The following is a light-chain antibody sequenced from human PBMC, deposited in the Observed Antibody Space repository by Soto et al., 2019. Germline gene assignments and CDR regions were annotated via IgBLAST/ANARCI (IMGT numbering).Light chain of an antibody. J-gene: IGKJ1*01. Sequence: IVLRPSPGTLSLSPWARGPVSWRSSQSFSSSYLAWYQQKPGQAPRLLIYGASTRATGIPARFSGSGSGTEFTLTISSLQSEDFAVYYCQQYNNWPPWTFGQGTKV. CDR1: QSFSSSY. CDR2: GAS. V-gene: IGKV3-15*01. CDR3: QQYNNWPPWT.